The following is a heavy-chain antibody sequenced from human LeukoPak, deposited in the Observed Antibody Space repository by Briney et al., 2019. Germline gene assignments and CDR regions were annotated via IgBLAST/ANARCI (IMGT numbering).Heavy chain of an antibody. D-gene: IGHD2-15*01. CDR1: GYTFTSYG. CDR2: ISAYNGNT. CDR3: ARGVLGSYYYYMDV. V-gene: IGHV1-18*01. Sequence: ASVKVSCKASGYTFTSYGISWVRQAPGQGLEWVGWISAYNGNTNYAQKLQGRVTMTTDTSTSTAYMELRSLRSDDTAVYYRARGVLGSYYYYMDVWGKGTTVTVSS. J-gene: IGHJ6*03.